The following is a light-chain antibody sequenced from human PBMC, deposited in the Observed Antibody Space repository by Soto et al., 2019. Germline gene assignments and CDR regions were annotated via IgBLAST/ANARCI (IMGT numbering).Light chain of an antibody. CDR3: QQRSNGPPLT. J-gene: IGKJ4*01. V-gene: IGKV3-11*01. CDR2: DAS. CDR1: QSVSSY. Sequence: EIVLTQSPATLSLSPGERATLSCRASQSVSSYLAWYQQKPGQAPRLLIYDASNRATGIPARFSGSGSGTDFTLAISSLEPEGFAVYYWQQRSNGPPLTFGGGTKVEIK.